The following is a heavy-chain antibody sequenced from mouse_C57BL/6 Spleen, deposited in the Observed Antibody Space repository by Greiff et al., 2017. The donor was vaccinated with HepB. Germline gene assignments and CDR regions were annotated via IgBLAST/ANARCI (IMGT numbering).Heavy chain of an antibody. CDR2: IDPANGNT. V-gene: IGHV14-3*01. Sequence: EVKLEESVAELVRPGASVKLSCTASGFNIKNTYMHWVKQRPEQGLEWIGRIDPANGNTKYAPKFQGKATITADTSSNTAYLQLSSLTSEDTAIYYCAPHSNYEVVYAMDYWGQGTSVTVSS. D-gene: IGHD2-5*01. J-gene: IGHJ4*01. CDR3: APHSNYEVVYAMDY. CDR1: GFNIKNTY.